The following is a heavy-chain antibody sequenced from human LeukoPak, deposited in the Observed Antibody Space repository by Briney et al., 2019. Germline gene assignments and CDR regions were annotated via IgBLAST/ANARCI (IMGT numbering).Heavy chain of an antibody. CDR2: ISSSSSTI. Sequence: GGSLRLSCAASGFTFRSYSMDWVRQAPGKGLEWVSYISSSSSTIYYADSVKGRFTISRDNAKNSLYLQMNSLRAEDTAVYYCARDARVEQGYWGQGTLVTVSS. J-gene: IGHJ4*02. CDR3: ARDARVEQGY. CDR1: GFTFRSYS. V-gene: IGHV3-48*01. D-gene: IGHD1/OR15-1a*01.